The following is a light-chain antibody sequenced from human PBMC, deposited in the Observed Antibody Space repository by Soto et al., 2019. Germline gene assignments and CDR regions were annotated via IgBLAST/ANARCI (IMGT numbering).Light chain of an antibody. CDR2: GNS. J-gene: IGLJ1*01. Sequence: QSVQTQPPSVSGAPGQRVTISCTGSSSNIGAGYDVHWYQQLPGTAPKLLIYGNSNRPSGVPDRFSGSKSGTSASLAITGLQAEDEADYYCQSYDSSLSGPYVFGTGTKVTVL. CDR3: QSYDSSLSGPYV. V-gene: IGLV1-40*01. CDR1: SSNIGAGYD.